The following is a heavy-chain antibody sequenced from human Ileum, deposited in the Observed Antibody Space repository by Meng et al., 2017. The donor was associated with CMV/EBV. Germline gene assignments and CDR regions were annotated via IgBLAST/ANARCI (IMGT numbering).Heavy chain of an antibody. CDR3: AIYYGGVGGRGY. J-gene: IGHJ4*02. D-gene: IGHD2-21*01. CDR1: GDSISSDNYH. Sequence: QVQPQESGPGLAKPSQTLSLTCSVSGDSISSDNYHWSWIRQPAGKGLEWIGQRHKNGNDNYNASLKSRVTISIDTSKNQFSLTLTSVTAADTAVYYCAIYYGGVGGRGYWAQGTLVTVSS. CDR2: RHKNGND. V-gene: IGHV4-61*02.